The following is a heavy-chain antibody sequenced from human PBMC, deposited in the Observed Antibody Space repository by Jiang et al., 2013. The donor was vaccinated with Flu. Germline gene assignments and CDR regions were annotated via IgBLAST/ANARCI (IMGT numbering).Heavy chain of an antibody. CDR2: INTNSGKP. J-gene: IGHJ4*02. D-gene: IGHD3-16*01. V-gene: IGHV7-4-1*02. Sequence: QSGSELKKPGASVKVSCKASGYRFSSLGIAWMRQAPGQGLEWIGWINTNSGKPVYAQDFTGRFVFSLDTSVNTAYXHISDLKVGDSGIYYCARDNRWGDPPYDYWGQGTPVTVSS. CDR3: ARDNRWGDPPYDY. CDR1: GYRFSSLG.